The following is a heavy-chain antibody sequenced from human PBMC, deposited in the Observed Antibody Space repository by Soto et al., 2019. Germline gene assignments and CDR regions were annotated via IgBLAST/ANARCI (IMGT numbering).Heavy chain of an antibody. CDR3: ARPRDGHKGKNYYGMDV. CDR2: IYPGDSDT. CDR1: GYSCTSYW. V-gene: IGHV5-51*01. J-gene: IGHJ6*02. Sequence: PGELLKDSCKGAGYSCTSYWSGRVRQMTGKGLEWMGIIYPGDSDTRYSPSFQGQVTISADKSISTAYLQWSSLKASDTAMYYCARPRDGHKGKNYYGMDVWGQGTTVTVS.